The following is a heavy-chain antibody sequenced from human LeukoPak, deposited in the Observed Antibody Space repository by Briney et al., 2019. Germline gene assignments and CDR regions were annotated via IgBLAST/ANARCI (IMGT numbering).Heavy chain of an antibody. CDR1: GGSISSSSYY. J-gene: IGHJ4*02. CDR3: ARRGHDYYGSGSYYRRNPRFDY. V-gene: IGHV4-39*01. Sequence: SETLSLTCTVSGGSISSSSYYWGWIRQPPGKGLEWIGSIYYSGSTYYNPSLKSRVTISVDTSKNQFSLKLSSVTAADTAVYYCARRGHDYYGSGSYYRRNPRFDYWGQGTLVTVSS. D-gene: IGHD3-10*01. CDR2: IYYSGST.